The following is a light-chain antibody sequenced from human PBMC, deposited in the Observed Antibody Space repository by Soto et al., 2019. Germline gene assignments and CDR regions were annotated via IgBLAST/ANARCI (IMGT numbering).Light chain of an antibody. Sequence: QSALTQPASVSGSPGQSITISCTGTSSDVGGYNYVSWYQQHPGKAPKLMIYEVSNRPSGVSNRFSGSKSGNTASLTISGLQAEDEADYYCSSFTSINTWVFGGGTKQTVL. CDR1: SSDVGGYNY. J-gene: IGLJ3*02. V-gene: IGLV2-14*01. CDR2: EVS. CDR3: SSFTSINTWV.